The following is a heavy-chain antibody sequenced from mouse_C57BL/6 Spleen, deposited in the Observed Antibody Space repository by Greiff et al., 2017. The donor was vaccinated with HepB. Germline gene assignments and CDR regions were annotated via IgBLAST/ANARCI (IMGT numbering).Heavy chain of an antibody. D-gene: IGHD1-1*01. J-gene: IGHJ2*01. Sequence: QVQLQQSGAELVRPVASVTLSCKASGYTFTDYEMHWVKQTPVHGLEWIGAIDPETGGTAYNQKFKGKAILTADKSSSTAYMELRSLTSEDSAVYYCTRITTVVEGYFDYWGQGTTLTVSS. CDR2: IDPETGGT. CDR1: GYTFTDYE. CDR3: TRITTVVEGYFDY. V-gene: IGHV1-15*01.